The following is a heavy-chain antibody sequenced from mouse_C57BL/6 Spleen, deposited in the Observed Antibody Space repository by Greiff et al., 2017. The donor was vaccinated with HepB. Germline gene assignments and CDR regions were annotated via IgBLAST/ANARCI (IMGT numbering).Heavy chain of an antibody. Sequence: VQLQQPGAELVKPGASVKLSCKASGYTFTSYWMHWVKQRPGQGLEWIGMIHPNSGSTNYNEKFKSKATLTVDKSSSTAYMQLSSLTSEDSAVYYCARGVVLGDYSHFDYWGQGTTLTVSS. CDR2: IHPNSGST. CDR3: ARGVVLGDYSHFDY. D-gene: IGHD1-1*02. V-gene: IGHV1-64*01. J-gene: IGHJ2*01. CDR1: GYTFTSYW.